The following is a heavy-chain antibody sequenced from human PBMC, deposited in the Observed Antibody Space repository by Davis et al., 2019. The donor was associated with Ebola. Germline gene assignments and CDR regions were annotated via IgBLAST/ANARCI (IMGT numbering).Heavy chain of an antibody. CDR3: ARDVYYYGSGSYSDYFDY. Sequence: GESLKTSCAASGLTFSRQSMNWVRPAPGKGLEWVANIKQDGREKYYVDSVKGRFTISRDNAKNTLYLQMNSLRAEDTAVYYCARDVYYYGSGSYSDYFDYWGQGTLVTVSS. V-gene: IGHV3-7*01. CDR2: IKQDGREK. D-gene: IGHD3-10*01. CDR1: GLTFSRQS. J-gene: IGHJ4*02.